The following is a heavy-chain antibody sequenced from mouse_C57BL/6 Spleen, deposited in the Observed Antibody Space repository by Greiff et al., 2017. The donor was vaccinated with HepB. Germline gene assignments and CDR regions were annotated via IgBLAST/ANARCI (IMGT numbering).Heavy chain of an antibody. Sequence: QVQLQQPGAELVRPGTSVKLSCKASGYTFTSYWMHWVKQRPGQGLEWIGVIDPSDSYTNYNQKFKGKATLTVDTSSSTAYMQLSSLTSEDSAVYYCSRGGSDYGSTHWYFDVWGTGTTVTVSS. CDR1: GYTFTSYW. CDR2: IDPSDSYT. CDR3: SRGGSDYGSTHWYFDV. V-gene: IGHV1-59*01. J-gene: IGHJ1*03. D-gene: IGHD1-1*01.